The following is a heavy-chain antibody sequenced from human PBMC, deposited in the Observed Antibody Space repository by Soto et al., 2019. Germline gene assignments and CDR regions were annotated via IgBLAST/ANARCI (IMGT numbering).Heavy chain of an antibody. V-gene: IGHV1-69*13. CDR1: GGTFSSYA. J-gene: IGHJ4*02. CDR3: ASSYCGGDCYFDY. D-gene: IGHD2-21*02. CDR2: IIPIFGTA. Sequence: SVKVSCKASGGTFSSYAISWVRQAPGQGLEWMGGIIPIFGTANYAQKFQGRVTITADESTSTAYMELSSLRSEDTAVYYCASSYCGGDCYFDYWGQGTLVTVSS.